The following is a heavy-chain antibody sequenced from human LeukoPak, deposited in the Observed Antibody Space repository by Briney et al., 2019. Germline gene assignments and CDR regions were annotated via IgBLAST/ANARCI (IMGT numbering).Heavy chain of an antibody. CDR1: GGSFSDYY. CDR2: INHSGST. J-gene: IGHJ4*02. D-gene: IGHD2-15*01. Sequence: PSETLSLTCAVYGGSFSDYYWSWIRQPPGKGPEWIGEINHSGSTNYNPSLKSRVTISVDTSKNQFSLKLSSVTAADTAVYYCARGVSNGSGNARAIDYWGQGTLVTVSS. V-gene: IGHV4-34*01. CDR3: ARGVSNGSGNARAIDY.